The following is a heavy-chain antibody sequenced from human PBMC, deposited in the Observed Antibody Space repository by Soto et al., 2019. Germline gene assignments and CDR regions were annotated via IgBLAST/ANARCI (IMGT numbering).Heavy chain of an antibody. Sequence: QLQLQESGSGLVKPSQTLSLTCAVSGGSISSGGYSWSWIRQPPGKGLEWIGYIYHSGSTYYNPSLKSRVTISVDRSKNQLSLKLSSVTAADTAVYSCARVTYGGEYSYYGMDVWGQGTTVTVSS. CDR1: GGSISSGGYS. J-gene: IGHJ6*02. D-gene: IGHD4-17*01. V-gene: IGHV4-30-2*01. CDR2: IYHSGST. CDR3: ARVTYGGEYSYYGMDV.